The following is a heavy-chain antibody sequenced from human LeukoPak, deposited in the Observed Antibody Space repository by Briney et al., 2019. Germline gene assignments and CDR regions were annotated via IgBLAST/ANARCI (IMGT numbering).Heavy chain of an antibody. CDR1: GFTFSSYG. CDR2: IWYDGSNK. Sequence: PGRSLRLSCAASGFTFSSYGMHWVRQAPGKGLEWVAVIWYDGSNKYYAESVKGRFTISRDNSKNTLYLQMNSLRAEDTAVYYCAKDHPTPAHWGQGTLVTVSS. CDR3: AKDHPTPAH. V-gene: IGHV3-33*06. J-gene: IGHJ4*02.